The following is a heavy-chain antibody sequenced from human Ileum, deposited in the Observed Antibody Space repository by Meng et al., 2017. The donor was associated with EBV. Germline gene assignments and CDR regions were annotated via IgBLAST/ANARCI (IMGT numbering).Heavy chain of an antibody. CDR3: ARNVPGTSAYYD. Sequence: QAQGTEVGPGMCNRPDTCSLTCAVSRYSISSTNWGGWIRQPPGKGLEWIGYIYSSGSTSYNPSLKSRVTMSVDTSKNQFSLILTSVTAVDTAVYYCARNVPGTSAYYDWGQGTLVTVSS. J-gene: IGHJ4*02. D-gene: IGHD3-22*01. CDR1: RYSISSTNW. V-gene: IGHV4-28*01. CDR2: IYSSGST.